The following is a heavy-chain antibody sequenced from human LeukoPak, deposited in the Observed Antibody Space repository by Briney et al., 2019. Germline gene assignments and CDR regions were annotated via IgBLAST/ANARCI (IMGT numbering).Heavy chain of an antibody. CDR1: GFTFSIHA. CDR2: VLGSGDGT. V-gene: IGHV3-23*01. CDR3: EKYVVVPVAMFYFDY. J-gene: IGHJ4*02. Sequence: PGGSLRLSCAASGFTFSIHAMSWVRQAPGKGLEWVSTVLGSGDGTYYADSVKGRFTISRDNSKNTLYLQMNNLRAEDTAVYYCEKYVVVPVAMFYFDYWGQGTLVTVSS. D-gene: IGHD2-2*01.